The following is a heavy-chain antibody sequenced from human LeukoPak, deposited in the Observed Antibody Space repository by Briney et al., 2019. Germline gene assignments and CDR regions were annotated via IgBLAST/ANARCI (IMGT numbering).Heavy chain of an antibody. J-gene: IGHJ4*02. V-gene: IGHV4-39*01. CDR1: GGSISSSSYY. Sequence: PSETLSLTCTVSGGSISSSSYYWGWIRQPPGKGLEWIGSIYYSGSTYYNPSLKSRVTISVDTSKNQFSLKLSSVTAADTAVYYCAIVATNNPYYFDYWGQGTLVTVSS. D-gene: IGHD5-12*01. CDR3: AIVATNNPYYFDY. CDR2: IYYSGST.